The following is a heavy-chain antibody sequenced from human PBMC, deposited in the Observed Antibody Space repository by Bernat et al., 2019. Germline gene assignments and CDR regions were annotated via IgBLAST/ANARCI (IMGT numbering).Heavy chain of an antibody. D-gene: IGHD3-3*01. J-gene: IGHJ6*02. V-gene: IGHV3-30*18. CDR1: GFTFSSYG. CDR2: ISYDGSNK. CDR3: AKDPPNYDFWSGPTGNYGMDV. Sequence: VQLLESGGGLVQPGRSLRLSCAASGFTFSSYGMHWVRQAPGKGLEWVAVISYDGSNKYYADSVKGRFTISRDNSKNTLYLQMNSLRAEDTAVYYCAKDPPNYDFWSGPTGNYGMDVWGQGTTVTVSS.